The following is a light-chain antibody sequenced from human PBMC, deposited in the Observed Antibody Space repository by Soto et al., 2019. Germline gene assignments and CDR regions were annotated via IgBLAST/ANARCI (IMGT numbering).Light chain of an antibody. Sequence: EIVLTQSPGTLSLSPGERATLSCRASQSVSSSYLAWYQQKPGQAPRLLIYGASSRATGIPDRFIGSGSGTDFTLTISRLEPEDFAVYYCQQYGSSPPLTFGQGTKVEIK. CDR1: QSVSSSY. CDR3: QQYGSSPPLT. J-gene: IGKJ1*01. V-gene: IGKV3-20*01. CDR2: GAS.